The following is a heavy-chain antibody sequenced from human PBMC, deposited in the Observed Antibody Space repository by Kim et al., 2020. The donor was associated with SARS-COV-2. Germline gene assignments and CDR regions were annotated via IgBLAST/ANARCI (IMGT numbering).Heavy chain of an antibody. CDR2: IYSSGST. CDR1: GGSINNYY. J-gene: IGHJ6*02. Sequence: SETLSLTCSVSGGSINNYYWSWIRQPAGKGLEWIGRIYSSGSTNYNPSLKSRVTMSVDTFKNQFSLKLSSVTAADTAVYYCARGGRDEGGTWYYYGMDIWGQGATVTVSS. D-gene: IGHD1-26*01. CDR3: ARGGRDEGGTWYYYGMDI. V-gene: IGHV4-4*07.